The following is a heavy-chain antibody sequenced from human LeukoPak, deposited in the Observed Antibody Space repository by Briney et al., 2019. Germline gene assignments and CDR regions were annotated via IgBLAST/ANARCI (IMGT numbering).Heavy chain of an antibody. V-gene: IGHV4-28*03. Sequence: SSETLSLTCAVSGYSIGSSNWWGWIRQPPGKGLEWIGYIYYSGSTNYNPSLKSRVTMSVDKSKNQFSLKLSSVTAADTAVYYCARGSGVAVGDYWGQGTLVTVSS. D-gene: IGHD6-19*01. CDR3: ARGSGVAVGDY. CDR2: IYYSGST. J-gene: IGHJ4*02. CDR1: GYSIGSSNW.